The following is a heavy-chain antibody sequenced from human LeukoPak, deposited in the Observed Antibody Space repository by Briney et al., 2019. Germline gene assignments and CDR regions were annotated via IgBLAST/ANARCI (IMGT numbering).Heavy chain of an antibody. CDR3: ARDGVYYDSSGYYYDYFDY. V-gene: IGHV3-30*04. J-gene: IGHJ4*02. CDR2: ISYDGSNK. Sequence: GGSLRLSCAASGFTFSSYAMHWVRQAPGKGLEWVAVISYDGSNKYYADSVKGRFTISRDNSKNTLYLQMNSLRAEDTAVYYCARDGVYYDSSGYYYDYFDYWSQGTLVTVSS. CDR1: GFTFSSYA. D-gene: IGHD3-22*01.